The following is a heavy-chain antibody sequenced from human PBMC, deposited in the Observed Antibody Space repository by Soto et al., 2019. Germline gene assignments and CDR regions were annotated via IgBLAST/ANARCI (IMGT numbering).Heavy chain of an antibody. J-gene: IGHJ6*02. D-gene: IGHD3-22*01. CDR2: VYYGGST. V-gene: IGHV4-39*01. CDR1: GGSLSSSSYY. CDR3: AGGDYYNSSGYYFYYYTMDV. Sequence: SETLSLTCTVAGGSLSSSSYYQGWIRQPPGKGLEWIGNVYYGGSTYYSPSLKSRVTISVETSKSQFSLKLSSVTAADTAVYYCAGGDYYNSSGYYFYYYTMDVWGQGTTVTVS.